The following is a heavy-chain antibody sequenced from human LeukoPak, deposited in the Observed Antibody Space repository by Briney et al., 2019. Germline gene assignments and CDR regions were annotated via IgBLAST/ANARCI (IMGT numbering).Heavy chain of an antibody. V-gene: IGHV4-39*01. CDR1: GGSVSNSRYY. CDR2: IFYNGRT. Sequence: SETLSLTCTVSGGSVSNSRYYWAWIRQPPGKGLELIGTIFYNGRTLYNPSLESRLTISMDTSQNQFSLKLSSVTAADTAVCYCARSVLGPGYFDYWGQGTLVTVSS. D-gene: IGHD7-27*01. CDR3: ARSVLGPGYFDY. J-gene: IGHJ4*02.